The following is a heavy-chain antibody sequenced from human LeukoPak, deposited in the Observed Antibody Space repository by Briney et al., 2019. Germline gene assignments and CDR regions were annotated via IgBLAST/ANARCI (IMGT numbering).Heavy chain of an antibody. CDR3: AKEDPAVILGIDY. J-gene: IGHJ4*02. V-gene: IGHV3-23*01. Sequence: GESLRLSCAASGFTFSSYAMSWVRQGPGKGLEWVSAITGSGGNTYYADSVRGRFTISRDNSKNTLFLQLDSLRAEDTAVYYCAKEDPAVILGIDYWGQEALVIVSS. CDR1: GFTFSSYA. D-gene: IGHD5-18*01. CDR2: ITGSGGNT.